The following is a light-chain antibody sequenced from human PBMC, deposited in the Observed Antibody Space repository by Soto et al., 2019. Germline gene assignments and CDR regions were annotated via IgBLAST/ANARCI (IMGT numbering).Light chain of an antibody. V-gene: IGLV2-14*01. Sequence: QSALTQPASVSGSTGQSITISCTGTSGDVGGYNYVSWYQQHPGKAPKLMIYDVSTRPSGVSNRFSGSKSGNTASLTISGLKAEDEADYYCSSYTSSITVVFGGGTKLTVL. CDR1: SGDVGGYNY. J-gene: IGLJ2*01. CDR2: DVS. CDR3: SSYTSSITVV.